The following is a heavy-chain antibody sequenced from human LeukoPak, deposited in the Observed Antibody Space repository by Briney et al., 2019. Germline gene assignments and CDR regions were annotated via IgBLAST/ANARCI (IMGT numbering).Heavy chain of an antibody. D-gene: IGHD6-19*01. CDR1: GGTFSSYA. Sequence: SVKVSCKASGGTFSSYAISRVRQAPGQGLEWMGGIIPIFGTANYAQKFQGRVTITTDESTSTAYMELSSLRSEDTAVYYCARSFIAVAGNWFDPWGQGTLVTVSS. J-gene: IGHJ5*02. V-gene: IGHV1-69*05. CDR2: IIPIFGTA. CDR3: ARSFIAVAGNWFDP.